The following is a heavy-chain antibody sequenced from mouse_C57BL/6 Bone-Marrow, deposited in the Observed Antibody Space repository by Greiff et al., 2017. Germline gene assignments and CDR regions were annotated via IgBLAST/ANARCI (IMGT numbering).Heavy chain of an antibody. CDR1: GYAFSSYW. V-gene: IGHV1-80*01. Sequence: QVHVKQSGAELVKPGASVKISCKASGYAFSSYWMNWVKQRPGKGLEWIGQIYPGDGDTNYNGKFKGKATLTADKSSSTAYMQLSSLTSEDSAVYFGARRSITTVVATNFGDWGQGTTLTVSS. CDR2: IYPGDGDT. D-gene: IGHD1-1*01. CDR3: ARRSITTVVATNFGD. J-gene: IGHJ2*01.